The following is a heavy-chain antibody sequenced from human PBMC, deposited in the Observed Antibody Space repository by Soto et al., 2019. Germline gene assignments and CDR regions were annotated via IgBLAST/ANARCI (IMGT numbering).Heavy chain of an antibody. CDR3: ARERLNTGWYGFDH. CDR2: VSNKNGVT. V-gene: IGHV1-18*01. J-gene: IGHJ4*02. Sequence: AAVKVSCKASGYTFTSYGISWVRQAPGQGLEWMGWVSNKNGVTNYAEKFRDRVTMTTDISTNTIYMELRSLRSDDTAVYFCARERLNTGWYGFDHWGQGTQVTVSS. CDR1: GYTFTSYG. D-gene: IGHD6-19*01.